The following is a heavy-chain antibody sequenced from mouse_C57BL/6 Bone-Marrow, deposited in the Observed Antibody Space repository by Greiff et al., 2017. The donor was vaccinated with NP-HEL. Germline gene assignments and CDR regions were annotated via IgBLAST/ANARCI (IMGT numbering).Heavy chain of an antibody. CDR2: IYPGAGDT. J-gene: IGHJ1*03. CDR3: ARGYGSSYWYFDV. D-gene: IGHD1-1*01. CDR1: GYAFSSSW. Sequence: QVQLKQSGPELVKPGASVKISCKASGYAFSSSWMNWVKQRPGKGLEWIGRIYPGAGDTNYNGKFKGKATLTADKSSSTAYMQLSSLTSEDSAVYFCARGYGSSYWYFDVWGTGTTVTVSS. V-gene: IGHV1-82*01.